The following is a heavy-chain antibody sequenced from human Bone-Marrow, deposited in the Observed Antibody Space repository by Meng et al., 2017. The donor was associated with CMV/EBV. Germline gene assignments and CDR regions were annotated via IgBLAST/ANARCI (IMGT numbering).Heavy chain of an antibody. CDR3: AKEEAYYDILTGYYHTYYFDY. CDR1: GYSFTSYW. Sequence: KVSCKGSGYSFTSYWIGWVRQMPGKGLEWMGIIYPGDSDTRYSPSFQGQVTISADKSISTAYLQWSSLKAPDTAVYYCAKEEAYYDILTGYYHTYYFDYWGQGTLVTVSS. J-gene: IGHJ4*02. D-gene: IGHD3-9*01. CDR2: IYPGDSDT. V-gene: IGHV5-51*01.